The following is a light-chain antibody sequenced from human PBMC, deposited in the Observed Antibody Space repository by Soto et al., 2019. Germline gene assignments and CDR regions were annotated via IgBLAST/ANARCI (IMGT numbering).Light chain of an antibody. J-gene: IGKJ1*01. CDR3: QKYNSAPWT. V-gene: IGKV1-27*01. CDR1: QGISNY. Sequence: DIRMTQSPSSLSASVGDRVTITCRASQGISNYLVWYQQRPGKVPKLLIYAASTLQSGVPSRFSGSGSGTDFTLTISSLQPEDVATYYCQKYNSAPWTFDQGTKVEIK. CDR2: AAS.